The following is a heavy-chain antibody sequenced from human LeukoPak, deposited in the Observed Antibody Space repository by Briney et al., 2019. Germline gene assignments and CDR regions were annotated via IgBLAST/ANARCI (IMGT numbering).Heavy chain of an antibody. Sequence: PGGSLRLSCAASGFDFSSNWMHWVRHAPGQGLVWVSRIKGDGISTNYADSVKGRFTISRDNAMNSLYLQMNSLRAEDTAIYYCARSLPYGTTWYGRSDFWGQGTLVTVSS. CDR1: GFDFSSNW. CDR2: IKGDGIST. D-gene: IGHD6-13*01. J-gene: IGHJ4*02. CDR3: ARSLPYGTTWYGRSDF. V-gene: IGHV3-74*01.